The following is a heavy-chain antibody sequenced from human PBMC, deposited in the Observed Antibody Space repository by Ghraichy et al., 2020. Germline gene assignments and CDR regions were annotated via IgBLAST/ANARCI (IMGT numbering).Heavy chain of an antibody. D-gene: IGHD3-22*01. J-gene: IGHJ5*02. CDR1: GFTFNNYA. CDR2: ISGSGGST. V-gene: IGHV3-23*01. Sequence: GGSLRLSCEASGFTFNNYAMSWVRQAPGKGLEWVSAISGSGGSTYYPDSVKGRFTISRDNSKNTLYLQMNSLRAEDTAVYYCAKVSRSSGYFDWFDPWGQGTLVTVSS. CDR3: AKVSRSSGYFDWFDP.